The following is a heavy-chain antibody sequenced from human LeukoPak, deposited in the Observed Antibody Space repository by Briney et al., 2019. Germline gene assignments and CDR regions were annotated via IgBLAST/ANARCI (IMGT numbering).Heavy chain of an antibody. V-gene: IGHV4-34*01. CDR1: GGSFSGYY. CDR2: INHSGST. D-gene: IGHD3-10*01. CDR3: ARHGSGSYWVLWFDP. J-gene: IGHJ5*02. Sequence: SETLSLTCAVYGGSFSGYYWSWIRQPPGKGLEWIGEINHSGSTNYNPSLKSRVTISVDTSKNQFSLKLSSVTAADTAVYYCARHGSGSYWVLWFDPWGQGTLVTVSP.